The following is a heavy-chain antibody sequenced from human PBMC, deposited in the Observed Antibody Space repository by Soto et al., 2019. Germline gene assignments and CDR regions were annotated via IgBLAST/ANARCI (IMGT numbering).Heavy chain of an antibody. CDR2: INHSGST. J-gene: IGHJ6*02. Sequence: SETLSLTCAVYGGSFSGYYWSWIRQPPGKGLEWIGEINHSGSTNYNPSLKSRVTISVDTSKNQLSLKLSSVTAADTAVYYCARGGYSYGYGSYYYGMDVWGQGTTVTVSS. CDR1: GGSFSGYY. V-gene: IGHV4-34*01. CDR3: ARGGYSYGYGSYYYGMDV. D-gene: IGHD5-18*01.